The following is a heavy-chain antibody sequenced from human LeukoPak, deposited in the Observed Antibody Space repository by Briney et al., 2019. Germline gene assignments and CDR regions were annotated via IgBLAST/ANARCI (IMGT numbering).Heavy chain of an antibody. CDR3: ARDFSPLPALYYFDY. J-gene: IGHJ4*02. CDR1: GGSISSYY. Sequence: SETLSLTCTVSGGSISSYYWSWIRQPPGKGLEWIGYIYYSGSTNYNPSLKSRVTISVYTSKNQFSLKLSSVTAADTAVYYCARDFSPLPALYYFDYWGQGTLVTVSS. V-gene: IGHV4-59*12. CDR2: IYYSGST. D-gene: IGHD3-3*01.